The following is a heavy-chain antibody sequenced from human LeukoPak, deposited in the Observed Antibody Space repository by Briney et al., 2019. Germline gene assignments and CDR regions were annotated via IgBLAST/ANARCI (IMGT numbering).Heavy chain of an antibody. D-gene: IGHD3-10*01. CDR2: MNPNNANT. CDR3: ARDRYYGSGSYTPPFQH. Sequence: ASVKVSCKASGYTFTSYDISWARQAPGQGLEWMAWMNPNNANTGYGQKFQGRVTLTKNIAINTAYMELSRLRSDDTAVYYCARDRYYGSGSYTPPFQHWGQGTLVTVSS. V-gene: IGHV1-8*01. CDR1: GYTFTSYD. J-gene: IGHJ1*01.